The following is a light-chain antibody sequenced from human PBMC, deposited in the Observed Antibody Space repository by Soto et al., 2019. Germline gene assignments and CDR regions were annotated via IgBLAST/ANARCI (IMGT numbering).Light chain of an antibody. CDR3: QQHSNWPQYT. CDR1: QSVSSY. V-gene: IGKV3-11*01. Sequence: EIVLTQSPATLSLSPGERATLSCRASQSVSSYLAWYQQKPGQAPRLLIYDASNMATGIPARFSGSGSGTDFTLTISSLEPEDFAVYYCQQHSNWPQYTFGQGTKLEIK. J-gene: IGKJ2*01. CDR2: DAS.